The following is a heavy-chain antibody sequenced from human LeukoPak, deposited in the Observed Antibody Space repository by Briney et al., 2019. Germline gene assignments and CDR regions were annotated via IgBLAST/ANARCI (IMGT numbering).Heavy chain of an antibody. CDR3: GRLHPTGNWFDP. Sequence: PGGSLRLSCAASGFTFSSYAMSWVRQAPGKGLEWVSAISGSGGSTYCADSVKGRFAISRDNSKNTLYLQMNSLRAEDTAVYYCGRLHPTGNWFDPWGQGTLVTVSS. V-gene: IGHV3-23*01. J-gene: IGHJ5*02. CDR1: GFTFSSYA. D-gene: IGHD2-8*02. CDR2: ISGSGGST.